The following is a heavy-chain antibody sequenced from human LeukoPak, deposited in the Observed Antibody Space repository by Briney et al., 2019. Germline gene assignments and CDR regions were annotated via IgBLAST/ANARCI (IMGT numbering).Heavy chain of an antibody. V-gene: IGHV4-59*01. J-gene: IGHJ4*02. D-gene: IGHD2-2*01. CDR2: IYYSRST. CDR1: GGSISSYY. CDR3: ARDVVPKYCSSTSCYRGGFDY. Sequence: SETLSLTCTVSGGSISSYYWSWIRQPPGKGLEWIGYIYYSRSTNYNPSLKSRVTISVDTSKNQFSLKLSSVTAADTAVYYCARDVVPKYCSSTSCYRGGFDYWGQGTLVTVSS.